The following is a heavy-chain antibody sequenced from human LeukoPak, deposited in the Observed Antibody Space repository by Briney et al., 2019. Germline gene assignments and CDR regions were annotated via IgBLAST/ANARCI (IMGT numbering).Heavy chain of an antibody. J-gene: IGHJ4*02. CDR2: INPYTGGT. D-gene: IGHD2-15*01. CDR3: ARPYCGGGSCHDYFDY. Sequence: ASVKVSCKASGYSLTDHYIHWVRQAPGQGLEWVGWINPYTGGTNYAQKFQGRVTMTRDTSINTAYMELSRLRSDDTAVYYCARPYCGGGSCHDYFDYWGQGTLVTVSS. V-gene: IGHV1-2*02. CDR1: GYSLTDHY.